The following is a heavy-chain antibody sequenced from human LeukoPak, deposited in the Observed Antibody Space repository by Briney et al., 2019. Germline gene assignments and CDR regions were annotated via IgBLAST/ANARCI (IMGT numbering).Heavy chain of an antibody. D-gene: IGHD2-2*01. CDR1: GYSINSGYY. CDR2: IYRTGST. CDR3: ARGDCSSTICYSPMDV. V-gene: IGHV4-38-2*02. J-gene: IGHJ6*03. Sequence: TSETLSLTCTVSGYSINSGYYWVWIRQPPGQGLEWIGSIYRTGSTNYNPSLKSRVTISLDTSKNQFSLKVSSVTAADTAVYYCARGDCSSTICYSPMDVWGKGTTVTVSS.